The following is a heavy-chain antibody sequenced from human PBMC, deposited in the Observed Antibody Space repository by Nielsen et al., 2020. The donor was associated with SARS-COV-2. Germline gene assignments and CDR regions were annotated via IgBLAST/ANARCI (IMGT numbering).Heavy chain of an antibody. CDR1: GFTFDDYA. V-gene: IGHV3-9*01. D-gene: IGHD3-16*01. J-gene: IGHJ4*02. CDR2: ISWNSGSI. CDR3: AKDMGGRDRVY. Sequence: GGSLRLSCAASGFTFDDYAMHWVRQAPGKGLEWVSGISWNSGSIGYADSVKGRFTISRDNAKNSLYLQMNSLRAEDTALYYCAKDMGGRDRVYWGQGTLGTVSS.